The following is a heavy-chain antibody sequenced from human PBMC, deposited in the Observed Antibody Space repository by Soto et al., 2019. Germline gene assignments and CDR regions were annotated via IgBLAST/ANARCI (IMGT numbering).Heavy chain of an antibody. CDR1: GFNFDDYA. CDR3: AKDHLGGAMAVPFFDS. CDR2: ITWNSGNI. D-gene: IGHD3-16*01. V-gene: IGHV3-9*01. Sequence: PGGSLRLSCAASGFNFDDYAMHWVRQAPGKGLEWVAGITWNSGNIAYADSVKGRFTISRDNAKNSLYLQMNSLRPEDTAFYFCAKDHLGGAMAVPFFDSRRHGALVTVSS. J-gene: IGHJ4*01.